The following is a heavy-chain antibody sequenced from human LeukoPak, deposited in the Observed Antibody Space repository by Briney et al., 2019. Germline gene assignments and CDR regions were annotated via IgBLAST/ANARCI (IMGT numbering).Heavy chain of an antibody. J-gene: IGHJ5*02. CDR3: ARDDCSSISCYHNWFDP. V-gene: IGHV3-7*01. Sequence: GGSLRLSCAASGFTFSSYWMSWVRQAPGKGLEGVANIKQDGSEKYYVDSVKGRFTISRDNAKNPLYLQMNSLRAEDTAVYYCARDDCSSISCYHNWFDPWGQGTLVTVSS. CDR1: GFTFSSYW. CDR2: IKQDGSEK. D-gene: IGHD2-2*01.